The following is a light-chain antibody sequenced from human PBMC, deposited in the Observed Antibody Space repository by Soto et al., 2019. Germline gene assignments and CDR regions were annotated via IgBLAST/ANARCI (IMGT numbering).Light chain of an antibody. V-gene: IGKV3-20*01. CDR2: GAS. J-gene: IGKJ2*01. CDR1: QSVSSNY. CDR3: QQYGSLPYT. Sequence: ENVLTQSPGTLSLSPGERATLSCRASQSVSSNYLSWYQQKPGQAPRLLIYGASSMATGIPDRFSGSGSGTDFILTISRLEPEDLAVYFCQQYGSLPYTFSQGTKLEIK.